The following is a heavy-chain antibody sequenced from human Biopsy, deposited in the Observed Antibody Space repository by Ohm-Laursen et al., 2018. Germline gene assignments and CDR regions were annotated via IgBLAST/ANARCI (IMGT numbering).Heavy chain of an antibody. CDR3: AREPRIAAVAYFDP. J-gene: IGHJ5*02. Sequence: PGTLSLTCTVSGGSISNYYWSWIRQPAGKGLEWIGRIYSSGSTNYNPSLKSRVTMSVDTSKNQFSLILSSMTAADTAVHYCAREPRIAAVAYFDPWGQGTLVTVSS. D-gene: IGHD6-13*01. V-gene: IGHV4-4*07. CDR1: GGSISNYY. CDR2: IYSSGST.